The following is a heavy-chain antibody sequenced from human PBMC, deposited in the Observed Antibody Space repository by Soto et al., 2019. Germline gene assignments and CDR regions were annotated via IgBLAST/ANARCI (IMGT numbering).Heavy chain of an antibody. V-gene: IGHV3-9*01. CDR2: ISWNSGSL. Sequence: EVQLVESGGGLVQPGRSLRLSWAASGFTVGDYAMHWVRQVPGKGLEWVSGISWNSGSLGYADSVKGRFTISRDNAKNSLYLDMYTLRAEDTALYYCAKDRTPRPWLSGLDVWGQGTTVTVSS. CDR3: AKDRTPRPWLSGLDV. J-gene: IGHJ6*02. D-gene: IGHD5-12*01. CDR1: GFTVGDYA.